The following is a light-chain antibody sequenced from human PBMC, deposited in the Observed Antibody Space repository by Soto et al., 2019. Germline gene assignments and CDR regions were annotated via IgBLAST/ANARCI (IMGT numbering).Light chain of an antibody. CDR2: DVS. Sequence: QSALTQPRSVSGSPGQSVTISCTGTSSDVGGYNFVSWYQQHPGKAPKLMIYDVSKRPSGVPDRFSGSKSGNTASLTISVLQAEEEADYYCCSYPGSYTRVFGTGTKVTVL. CDR1: SSDVGGYNF. V-gene: IGLV2-11*01. CDR3: CSYPGSYTRV. J-gene: IGLJ1*01.